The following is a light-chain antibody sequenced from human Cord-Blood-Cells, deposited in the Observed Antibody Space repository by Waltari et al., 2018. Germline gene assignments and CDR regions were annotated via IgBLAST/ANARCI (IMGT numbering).Light chain of an antibody. CDR1: QEISNY. CDR2: DAS. J-gene: IGKJ3*01. V-gene: IGKV1-33*01. CDR3: QQYDNLPFT. Sequence: DIQMTQSPYSLSESVGDRVTITCQASQEISNYLNWYQQKPGKAPKLLIYDASNLETGVPSRFSGSGSGTDFTFTISSLQPEDIATYYCQQYDNLPFTFGPGTKVDIK.